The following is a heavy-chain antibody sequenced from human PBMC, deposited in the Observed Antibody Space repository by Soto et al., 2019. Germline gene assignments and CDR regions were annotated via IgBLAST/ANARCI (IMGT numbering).Heavy chain of an antibody. Sequence: GESLKISCRTSGYKFTSYWISCFRQGPVKGLEWMGIIFPSDSDTRYSPSFQGQVTISADRSTSTVFLQWASLKASDTAVYFCARKDKSGYFNWFDPWGQGTLVTVSS. CDR1: GYKFTSYW. CDR2: IFPSDSDT. D-gene: IGHD3-22*01. J-gene: IGHJ5*02. CDR3: ARKDKSGYFNWFDP. V-gene: IGHV5-51*01.